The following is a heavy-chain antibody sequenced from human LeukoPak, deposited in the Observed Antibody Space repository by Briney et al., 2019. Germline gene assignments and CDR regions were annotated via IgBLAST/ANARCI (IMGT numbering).Heavy chain of an antibody. CDR1: GGSISSSSYY. CDR3: AISRGIAAGD. Sequence: SETLSLTCTVSGGSISSSSYYWGWIRQPPGKGLEWIGSIYYSGSTYYNPSLKSRVTISVDTSKNQFSLKLSSVTAADTAVYYCAISRGIAAGDWGQGTLVTVSS. V-gene: IGHV4-39*01. J-gene: IGHJ4*02. D-gene: IGHD6-13*01. CDR2: IYYSGST.